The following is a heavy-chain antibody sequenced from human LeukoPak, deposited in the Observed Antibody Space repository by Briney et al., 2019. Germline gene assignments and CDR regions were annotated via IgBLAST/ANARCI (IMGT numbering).Heavy chain of an antibody. CDR3: ARDAYSSGWYNFDY. Sequence: GGSLRLSCAASGFTFSSYWMSWVRQAPGKGLEWVANIKQDGSEKYYVDSVKGRFTISRDNAKNSLFLQMNSLRAEDTAVYYCARDAYSSGWYNFDYWGQGTLVTVSS. CDR2: IKQDGSEK. J-gene: IGHJ4*02. V-gene: IGHV3-7*01. D-gene: IGHD6-19*01. CDR1: GFTFSSYW.